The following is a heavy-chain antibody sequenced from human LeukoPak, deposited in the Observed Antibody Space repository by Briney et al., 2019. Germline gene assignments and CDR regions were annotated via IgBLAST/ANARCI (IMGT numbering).Heavy chain of an antibody. V-gene: IGHV3-48*03. Sequence: GGSLRLSCAASGFTFSSYEMNWVRQAPGKGLEWVSYISSSGSTIYYTDSVKGRFTISRDNAKNSLYLQMNSLRAEDTAVYYCARMGSMVRGVITREAYYGMDVWGQGTTVTVSS. J-gene: IGHJ6*02. D-gene: IGHD3-10*01. CDR1: GFTFSSYE. CDR3: ARMGSMVRGVITREAYYGMDV. CDR2: ISSSGSTI.